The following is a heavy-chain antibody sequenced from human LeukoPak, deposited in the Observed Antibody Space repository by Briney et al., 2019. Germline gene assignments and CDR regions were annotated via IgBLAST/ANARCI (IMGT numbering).Heavy chain of an antibody. V-gene: IGHV4-61*02. Sequence: TLSLTCTVSGGSISSGSYYWSWIRQPARKGLEWIGRIYTSGSTNYNPSLKSRVTMSVDTSKNQFSLKLSSVTAADTAVYYCARGRSSTSRYYYYYMDVWGKGTTVTVSS. CDR1: GGSISSGSYY. J-gene: IGHJ6*03. CDR3: ARGRSSTSRYYYYYMDV. CDR2: IYTSGST. D-gene: IGHD6-6*01.